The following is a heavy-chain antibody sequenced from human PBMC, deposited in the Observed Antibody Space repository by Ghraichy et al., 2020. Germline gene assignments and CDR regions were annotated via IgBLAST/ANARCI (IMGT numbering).Heavy chain of an antibody. D-gene: IGHD4-17*01. CDR2: IRSETYGGTT. V-gene: IGHV3-49*03. CDR3: NLPLRPTTVTSTTSDY. J-gene: IGHJ4*02. CDR1: GFTFGDYA. Sequence: GGSLRLSCTTSGFTFGDYAMSWFRQAPGKGLEWVGFIRSETYGGTTQYAASVQGRFSISRDDSKSIVYLQMNSLKAEDSAMYYCNLPLRPTTVTSTTSDYWGQGTLVTVSS.